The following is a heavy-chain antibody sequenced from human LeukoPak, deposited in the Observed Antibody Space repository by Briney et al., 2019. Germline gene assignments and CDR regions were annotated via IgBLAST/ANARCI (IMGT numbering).Heavy chain of an antibody. J-gene: IGHJ5*02. D-gene: IGHD3-10*01. CDR3: ARAQSWDYYGSGSYYWFDP. Sequence: SVKVSCKASGGTFSSYAISWVRQAPGQGLEWMGGIIPIFGTANYAQKFQGRVTITADKSTSTAYMELSSLRSEDTAVYYCARAQSWDYYGSGSYYWFDPWGQGTLVTVSS. CDR1: GGTFSSYA. V-gene: IGHV1-69*06. CDR2: IIPIFGTA.